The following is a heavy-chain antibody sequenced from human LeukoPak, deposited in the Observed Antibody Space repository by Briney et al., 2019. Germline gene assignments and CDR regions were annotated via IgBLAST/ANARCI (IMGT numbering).Heavy chain of an antibody. CDR3: ARGPHGWFDP. J-gene: IGHJ5*02. CDR2: INHSGST. V-gene: IGHV4-34*01. CDR1: GGSFSGYY. Sequence: SETLSLTCAVYGGSFSGYYWSWIRQPPGKGLEWIGEINHSGSTNYNPSLKSRVTISVDTSKNQFSLKPSSVTAADTAVYYCARGPHGWFDPWGQGTLVTVSS.